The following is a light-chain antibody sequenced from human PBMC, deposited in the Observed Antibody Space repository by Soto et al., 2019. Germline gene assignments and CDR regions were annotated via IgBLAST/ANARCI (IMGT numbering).Light chain of an antibody. CDR1: SSDVGRYDY. CDR2: DVT. CDR3: CSXAGSYSYV. Sequence: QSALTQPRSVSGSPGQSVTISCTGTSSDVGRYDYVSWYQQYPGEAPKLIIYDVTERPSGVPDRFSGSKSGNTASLTISGLRAEDEAXYSCCSXAGSYSYVFGSGTKVTVL. V-gene: IGLV2-11*01. J-gene: IGLJ1*01.